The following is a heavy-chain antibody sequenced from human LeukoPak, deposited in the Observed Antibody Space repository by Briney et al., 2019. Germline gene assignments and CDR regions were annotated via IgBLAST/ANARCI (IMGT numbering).Heavy chain of an antibody. CDR3: ATLPSSYCGGDCYPRV. CDR2: IITILGIA. Sequence: SEKLSCKASGGTFSSYTYSWVRQAPPPGHEWMGRIITILGIANNAQKFQGRITNTADKSTSTAYIELSSRRSEDTAVYYCATLPSSYCGGDCYPRVWGQRTLVTVSS. J-gene: IGHJ4*02. CDR1: GGTFSSYT. D-gene: IGHD2-21*02. V-gene: IGHV1-69*02.